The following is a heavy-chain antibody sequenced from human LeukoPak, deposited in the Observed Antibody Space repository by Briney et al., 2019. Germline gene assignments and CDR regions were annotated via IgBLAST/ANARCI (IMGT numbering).Heavy chain of an antibody. CDR3: AREGYGFPLMDAFDI. V-gene: IGHV1-69*13. Sequence: SVKVSCKASGGTFSSYAISWVRQAPGQGLEWMGGIIPIFGTANYAQKFQGRVTITADESTSTAYMELSSLRSEDTAVYYCAREGYGFPLMDAFDIWGQGTMVTVSS. D-gene: IGHD5-18*01. J-gene: IGHJ3*02. CDR2: IIPIFGTA. CDR1: GGTFSSYA.